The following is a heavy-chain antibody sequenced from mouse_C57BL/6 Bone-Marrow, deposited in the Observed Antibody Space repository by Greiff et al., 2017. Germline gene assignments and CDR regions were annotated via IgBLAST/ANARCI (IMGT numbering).Heavy chain of an antibody. CDR2: IWWDDDN. Sequence: QVQLKESGPGILQPSQTLSLSCSFSGFSLSTFGMGVGWLRPPSGKGLEWLAHIWWDDDNYSNPALKSWLTISKDPSKNQAFPTNANVDTADTATYYGARSRAPLRVWFAYWGQGTLVTVSA. CDR3: ARSRAPLRVWFAY. J-gene: IGHJ3*01. V-gene: IGHV8-8*01. D-gene: IGHD1-1*01. CDR1: GFSLSTFGMG.